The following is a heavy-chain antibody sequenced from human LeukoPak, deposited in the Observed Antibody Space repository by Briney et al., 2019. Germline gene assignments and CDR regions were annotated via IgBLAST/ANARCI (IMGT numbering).Heavy chain of an antibody. CDR2: ISYDGSKK. Sequence: GGSLRLSSAASGFTFSNYGMHWARQAPGKGLGWVADISYDGSKKYYADSVKGRFTISRDNSKNTLNLQTDSLRAEDTAVYYCAKRLSSGSGWYSLDPWGEGTLVTVSS. D-gene: IGHD6-13*01. CDR3: AKRLSSGSGWYSLDP. J-gene: IGHJ5*02. V-gene: IGHV3-30*18. CDR1: GFTFSNYG.